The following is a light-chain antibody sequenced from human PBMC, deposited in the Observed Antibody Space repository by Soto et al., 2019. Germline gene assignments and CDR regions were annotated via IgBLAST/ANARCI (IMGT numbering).Light chain of an antibody. V-gene: IGKV3-11*01. Sequence: VVLTQSPPTLSLSPGESATLSCRASQSVGSNLAWYHQKRGQAPRLLIYDATERATGIPARFTGSRSGSDFTLSISSLEPDALAVYYCQQRSDRLSCGGGTELAI. CDR1: QSVGSN. CDR2: DAT. J-gene: IGKJ4*01. CDR3: QQRSDRLS.